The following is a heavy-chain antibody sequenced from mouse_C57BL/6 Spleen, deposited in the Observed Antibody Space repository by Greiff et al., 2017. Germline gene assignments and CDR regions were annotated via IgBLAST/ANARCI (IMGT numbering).Heavy chain of an antibody. J-gene: IGHJ2*01. V-gene: IGHV1-50*01. D-gene: IGHD1-1*02. CDR1: GYTFTSYW. CDR3: ARWRYGSYEEY. CDR2: IDPSKSYT. Sequence: QVQLQQPGAELVKSGASVKLSCKASGYTFTSYWMQWVKQRPGQGLAWIGEIDPSKSYTNYNQKFKGKATLTVDTSSSTTYMLRSSLTSEDSAVYYCARWRYGSYEEYWSQGATLTVSS.